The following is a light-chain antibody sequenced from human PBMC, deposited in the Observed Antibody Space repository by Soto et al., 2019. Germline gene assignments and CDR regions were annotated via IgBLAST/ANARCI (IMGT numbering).Light chain of an antibody. CDR2: DAS. Sequence: EIVLTQSPATLSLSPGERATLSCRASQSVSSYLAWYQQKPGQAPRLLIYDASNRATGIPARFSGSGSGTDFPIPISSLEPEDFAVYYCQQRSNWLSFGGGTKVEIK. CDR3: QQRSNWLS. J-gene: IGKJ4*01. V-gene: IGKV3-11*01. CDR1: QSVSSY.